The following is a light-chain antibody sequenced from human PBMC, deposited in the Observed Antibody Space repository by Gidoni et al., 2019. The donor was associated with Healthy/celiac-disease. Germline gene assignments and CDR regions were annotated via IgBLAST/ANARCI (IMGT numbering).Light chain of an antibody. CDR1: SSDVGGYNY. J-gene: IGLJ1*01. CDR3: SSYTSSSRYV. V-gene: IGLV2-14*01. CDR2: DVS. Sequence: QSALTQPASVSGSPGPPITISCTGTSSDVGGYNYVSWYQQHPGKAPKLMIYDVSNRPSGVSNRFSGSKSGNTASLTISGLQAEDEADYYCSSYTSSSRYVFGTGTKVTVL.